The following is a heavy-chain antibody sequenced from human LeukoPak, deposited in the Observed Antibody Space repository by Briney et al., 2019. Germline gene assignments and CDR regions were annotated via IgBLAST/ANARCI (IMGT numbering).Heavy chain of an antibody. D-gene: IGHD2-2*01. CDR3: ARDTRGESDY. CDR1: GFTFSSYA. Sequence: GGSLRLSCAASGFTFSSYAMHWVRQAPGKGLEWVAFIRYDGVNKYYADSVKGRFAISRDNSKNTLYLQMNSLRAEDTAMYYCARDTRGESDYWGHGTLVTVSS. J-gene: IGHJ4*01. V-gene: IGHV3-30*09. CDR2: IRYDGVNK.